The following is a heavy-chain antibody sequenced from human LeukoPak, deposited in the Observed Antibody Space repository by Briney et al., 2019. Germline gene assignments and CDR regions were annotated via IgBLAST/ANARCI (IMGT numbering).Heavy chain of an antibody. CDR3: ASGGIYYGAAFDF. J-gene: IGHJ4*02. Sequence: GGSLRLSCAASGFTFSSYSMNWVRQAPGKGLEWVSGINWNGGSTGYADSVKGRFTISRDNAKNSLYLQMNSLRAEDTALYYCASGGIYYGAAFDFWGQGSLVTVSS. CDR1: GFTFSSYS. CDR2: INWNGGST. D-gene: IGHD1-26*01. V-gene: IGHV3-20*04.